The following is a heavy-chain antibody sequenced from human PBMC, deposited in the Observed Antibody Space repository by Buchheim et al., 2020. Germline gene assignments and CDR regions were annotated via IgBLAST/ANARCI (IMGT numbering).Heavy chain of an antibody. CDR2: STTSGTTV. CDR1: GFTFSDYY. Sequence: QVQLVESGGGLVKPGGSLRLSCSASGFTFSDYYMSWIRQAPGKGLQWISCSTTSGTTVDYADSVKGRFTVSRDNTKNSLYLQMNNLRAEDTAVYYWARVWGSGRYRCVFDYWGQGT. V-gene: IGHV3-11*01. J-gene: IGHJ4*02. CDR3: ARVWGSGRYRCVFDY. D-gene: IGHD5-12*01.